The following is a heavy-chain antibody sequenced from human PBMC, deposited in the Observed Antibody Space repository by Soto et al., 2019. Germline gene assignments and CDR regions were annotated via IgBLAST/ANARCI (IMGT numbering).Heavy chain of an antibody. CDR1: GFTFSSYE. CDR2: ITGSGNTI. V-gene: IGHV3-48*03. D-gene: IGHD1-26*01. CDR3: ARGGSYFVY. J-gene: IGHJ4*02. Sequence: EVQLVESGGGLVQPGGSLRLSCAASGFTFSSYEMNWVRQAPGKGLEWVSYITGSGNTIYYADSVKGRFTISRDNAKNSMYLQMNSLRAEDTAVYYWARGGSYFVYWGQVTLGTVSS.